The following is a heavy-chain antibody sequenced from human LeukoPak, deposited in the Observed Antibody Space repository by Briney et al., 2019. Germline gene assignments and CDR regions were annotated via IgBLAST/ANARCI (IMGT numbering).Heavy chain of an antibody. V-gene: IGHV3-7*03. CDR2: IKQDGSEK. CDR1: GFTFSSYW. CDR3: ARALEPYYFDY. J-gene: IGHJ4*02. Sequence: GGSLRLSCAASGFTFSSYWMSWVRQAPGKGLEWVANIKQDGSEKYYVDSVKGRFTISRGNAKNSLYPQMNSLRAEDTAVYYCARALEPYYFDYWGQGTLVTVSS. D-gene: IGHD1-1*01.